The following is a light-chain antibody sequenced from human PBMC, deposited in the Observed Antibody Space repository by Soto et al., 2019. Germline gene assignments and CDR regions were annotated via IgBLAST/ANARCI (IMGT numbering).Light chain of an antibody. CDR2: AAS. Sequence: AILMTQSPASLSASPGDRITITCRASQGISSDLAWYQQKPGKAPKLLIYAASTLQSGVPSRFSGSGSGTEFTLTISSLQPDDFTTYYCQQYNSYSWTFGQGTKVDIK. CDR1: QGISSD. V-gene: IGKV1-8*01. J-gene: IGKJ1*01. CDR3: QQYNSYSWT.